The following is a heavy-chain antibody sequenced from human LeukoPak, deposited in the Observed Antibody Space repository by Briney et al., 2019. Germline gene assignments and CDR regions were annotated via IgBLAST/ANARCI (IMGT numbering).Heavy chain of an antibody. D-gene: IGHD3-22*01. CDR3: AKARLVVSSPSDAFDI. Sequence: PGGSLRLSCAASGFTFSSSAMSWVRQAPGKGLEWVSTISGSSGSTYYADSVKGRFTISRDNSKITLYLQMNSLRAEDTAVYYCAKARLVVSSPSDAFDIWGQGTMVTASS. CDR2: ISGSSGST. J-gene: IGHJ3*02. CDR1: GFTFSSSA. V-gene: IGHV3-23*01.